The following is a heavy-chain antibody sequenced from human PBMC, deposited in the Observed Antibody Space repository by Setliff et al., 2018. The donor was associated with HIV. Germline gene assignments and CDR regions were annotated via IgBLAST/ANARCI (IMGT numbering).Heavy chain of an antibody. CDR3: ARYSGSFTRYFDP. J-gene: IGHJ5*02. Sequence: LSLTCTISGDSTTSSHWSWIRQPPGKGLEWIGYIHISGATSYNPSLERRVTISLDMSKNQFSLKLTSVTAADAAMYYCARYSGSFTRYFDPWGPGTLVTVSS. CDR1: GDSTTSSH. CDR2: IHISGAT. V-gene: IGHV4-4*09. D-gene: IGHD1-26*01.